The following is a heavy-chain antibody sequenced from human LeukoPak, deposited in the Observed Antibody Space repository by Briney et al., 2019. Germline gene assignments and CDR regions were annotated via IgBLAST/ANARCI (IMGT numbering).Heavy chain of an antibody. Sequence: ASVKVSCKASGYTFTSYGISWVRQAPGQGLEWMGWISAYNGNTNYAQKLQGRVTMTTDTSTSTAYMELRSLRSDDTAVYYCARVCMTGAWNDDFVLDYWGQGTLVTVSS. V-gene: IGHV1-18*04. D-gene: IGHD1-1*01. CDR2: ISAYNGNT. CDR1: GYTFTSYG. CDR3: ARVCMTGAWNDDFVLDY. J-gene: IGHJ4*02.